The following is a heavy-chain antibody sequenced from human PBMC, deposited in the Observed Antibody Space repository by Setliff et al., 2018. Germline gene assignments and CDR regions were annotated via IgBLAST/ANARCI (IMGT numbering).Heavy chain of an antibody. Sequence: ASVKVSCKASGYTFTDYYMHWVRQAPEQGLEWMGWINPNSGGTNSAQKFQGRVTTTRDTSISTAYMELSRLRSDDTAVYYCARAVSGYDYHYFDKWGQGTLVTVSS. V-gene: IGHV1-2*02. CDR1: GYTFTDYY. D-gene: IGHD5-12*01. CDR3: ARAVSGYDYHYFDK. CDR2: INPNSGGT. J-gene: IGHJ4*02.